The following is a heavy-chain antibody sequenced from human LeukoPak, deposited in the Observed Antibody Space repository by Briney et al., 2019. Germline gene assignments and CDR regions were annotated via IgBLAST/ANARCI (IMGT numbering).Heavy chain of an antibody. CDR2: INPNSGGT. D-gene: IGHD2-2*01. J-gene: IGHJ6*03. CDR3: ASAGGVVPAAHNYYYYYMDV. V-gene: IGHV1-2*02. CDR1: GYTFTGYY. Sequence: ASVKVSCKASGYTFTGYYMHWVRQAPGQGLERMGWINPNSGGTNYAQKFQGRVTMTRDTSISTAYMELSRLRSDDTAVYYCASAGGVVPAAHNYYYYYMDVWGKGTTVTVSS.